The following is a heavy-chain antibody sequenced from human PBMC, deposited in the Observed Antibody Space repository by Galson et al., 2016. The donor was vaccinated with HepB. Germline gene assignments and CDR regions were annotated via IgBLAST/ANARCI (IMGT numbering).Heavy chain of an antibody. CDR1: GFTFSNYW. CDR2: IYHSGTT. J-gene: IGHJ4*02. CDR3: ARDAGSSPQTYFDY. D-gene: IGHD2-2*01. V-gene: IGHV4-4*02. Sequence: SLRLSCAASGFTFSNYWMSWVRQPPGKGLEWIGEIYHSGTTNYNPSLQSRVTISVDKSKNHFSLNLSSVTAADTAVYYCARDAGSSPQTYFDYWGQGTLVTVSS.